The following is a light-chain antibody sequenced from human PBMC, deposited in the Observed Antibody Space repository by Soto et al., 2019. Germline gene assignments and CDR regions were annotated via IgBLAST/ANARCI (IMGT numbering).Light chain of an antibody. CDR1: SSNIGSNY. CDR2: RNN. J-gene: IGLJ2*01. CDR3: AAWDDSLS. V-gene: IGLV1-47*01. Sequence: QSVLTQPPSASGTPGQRVTISCSGSSSNIGSNYVYWYQQLPGTAPKLLIYRNNQRPSGVPDRFSGSKSGTSASLAISGLRSEDEADYHCAAWDDSLSFGGGTKLTVL.